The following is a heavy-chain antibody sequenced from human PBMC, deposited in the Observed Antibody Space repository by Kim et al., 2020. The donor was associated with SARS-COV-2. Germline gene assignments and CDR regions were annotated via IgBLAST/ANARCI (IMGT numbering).Heavy chain of an antibody. CDR3: ARDPLTYYYDSSGYSGEYYFDY. J-gene: IGHJ4*02. D-gene: IGHD3-22*01. CDR1: GFTFSSYA. CDR2: ISYDGSNK. V-gene: IGHV3-30*04. Sequence: GGSLRLSCAASGFTFSSYAMHWVRQAPGKGLEWVAVISYDGSNKYYADSVKGRFTISRDNSKNTLYLQMNSLRAEDTAVYYCARDPLTYYYDSSGYSGEYYFDYWGQGTLVTVSS.